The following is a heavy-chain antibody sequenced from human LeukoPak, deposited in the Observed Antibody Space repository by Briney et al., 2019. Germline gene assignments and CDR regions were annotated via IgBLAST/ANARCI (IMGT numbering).Heavy chain of an antibody. Sequence: ASVTVSCKSSGYTFTGYYMYWVRQAPGQGLEWMGWINPNSGGTNYAQKFQGRVTMTRDTSISTAYMELSRLRSDDTAAYYCARDCGDPRWFGETGGMNYWGQGTLVTVSS. J-gene: IGHJ4*02. CDR3: ARDCGDPRWFGETGGMNY. CDR1: GYTFTGYY. V-gene: IGHV1-2*02. CDR2: INPNSGGT. D-gene: IGHD3-10*01.